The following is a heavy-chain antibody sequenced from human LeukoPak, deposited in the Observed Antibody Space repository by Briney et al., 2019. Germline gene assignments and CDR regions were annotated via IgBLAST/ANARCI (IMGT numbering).Heavy chain of an antibody. CDR1: GASISSSTYY. J-gene: IGHJ4*02. CDR3: ARGPPYIVVVTAIRFFDS. CDR2: IYETGST. Sequence: SETLSLTCTVSGASISSSTYYWGWIRQPPGKGLEWIGCIYETGSTYYKSSLKSRVTISVDTSKNQFSLKLRSVTAADTAVYYCARGPPYIVVVTAIRFFDSWGQGTLVTVSS. D-gene: IGHD2-21*02. V-gene: IGHV4-39*07.